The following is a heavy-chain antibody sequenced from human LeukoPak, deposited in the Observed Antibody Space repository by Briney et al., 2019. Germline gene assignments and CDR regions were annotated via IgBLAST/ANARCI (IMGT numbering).Heavy chain of an antibody. V-gene: IGHV1-8*01. Sequence: GASVKVSCKASGYTFTSYDINWVRQATGQGLEWMGWMNPNSGNTGYAQKFQGRVTMTRDTSTSTVYMELSSLRSEDTAVYYCATDGPVLDPNAFDIWGQGTMVTVSS. CDR2: MNPNSGNT. J-gene: IGHJ3*02. D-gene: IGHD2-8*02. CDR3: ATDGPVLDPNAFDI. CDR1: GYTFTSYD.